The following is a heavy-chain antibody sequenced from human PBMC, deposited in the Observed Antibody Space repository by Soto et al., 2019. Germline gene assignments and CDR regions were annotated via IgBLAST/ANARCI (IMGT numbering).Heavy chain of an antibody. CDR2: INHSGST. J-gene: IGHJ5*02. V-gene: IGHV4-34*01. CDR3: ARGRGNYDFWSGYLGGSFDP. CDR1: Y. Sequence: YWSWIRQPPGKGLEWIGEINHSGSTNYNPSLKSRVTISVDTSKNQFSLKLSSVTAADTAVYYCARGRGNYDFWSGYLGGSFDPWGQGTLVTVSS. D-gene: IGHD3-3*01.